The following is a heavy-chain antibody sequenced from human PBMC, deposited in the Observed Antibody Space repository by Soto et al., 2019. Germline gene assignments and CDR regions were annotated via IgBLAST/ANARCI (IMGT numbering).Heavy chain of an antibody. CDR2: IYHSGST. CDR1: GYSISSGYY. V-gene: IGHV4-38-2*02. Sequence: SETLSLTCVVSGYSISSGYYWGWIRQPPGKGLEWIGSIYHSGSTSYNPSLKSRVTISVDTSRNQFSLKLSSVSAADTAVYYCARDQYSSSQLVSAYWGQGALVTVS. J-gene: IGHJ4*02. CDR3: ARDQYSSSQLVSAY. D-gene: IGHD6-13*01.